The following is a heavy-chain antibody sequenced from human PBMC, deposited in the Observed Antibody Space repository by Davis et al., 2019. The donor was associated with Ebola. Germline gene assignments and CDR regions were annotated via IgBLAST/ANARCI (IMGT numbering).Heavy chain of an antibody. CDR2: IYPCASYT. D-gene: IGHD2-15*01. V-gene: IGHV5-10-1*01. CDR1: GYSFPSYW. CDR3: ASQYCSGGACYPLGS. Sequence: PGGSLRLSCKGSGYSFPSYWITWVRQMPGKGLEWMGRIYPCASYTNYNPSFQGHVSISADKSLSMAYLQWSSLKASDTAMYYCASQYCSGGACYPLGSWGQGTLVTVSS. J-gene: IGHJ5*02.